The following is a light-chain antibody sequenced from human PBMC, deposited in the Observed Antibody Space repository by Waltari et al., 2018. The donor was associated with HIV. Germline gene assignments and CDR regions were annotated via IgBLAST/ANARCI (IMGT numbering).Light chain of an antibody. Sequence: QSALTQPASVSGSPGQSITICCTGTSNDVGTYNLVSWYQQHPAKAPKLMIYEVKNRPSGVSNRCSGSKSCNKASLTISGLQAEDEADYYCSSFTGINTWLFGGGTMVTVL. CDR1: SNDVGTYNL. CDR3: SSFTGINTWL. J-gene: IGLJ3*02. V-gene: IGLV2-14*02. CDR2: EVK.